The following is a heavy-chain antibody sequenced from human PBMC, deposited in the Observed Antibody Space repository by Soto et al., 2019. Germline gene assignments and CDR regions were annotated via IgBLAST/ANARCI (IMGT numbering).Heavy chain of an antibody. CDR1: GGSISSYY. D-gene: IGHD5-12*01. J-gene: IGHJ4*02. CDR3: ARGRRGGVWWLQDY. V-gene: IGHV4-59*01. Sequence: SETLSLTCTVSGGSISSYYWSWIRQPPGKGLEWIGYIYYSGGTNYNPSLKSRVTISVDTSKNQFSLKLSSVTAADTAVYYCARGRRGGVWWLQDYWGQGTLVTVSS. CDR2: IYYSGGT.